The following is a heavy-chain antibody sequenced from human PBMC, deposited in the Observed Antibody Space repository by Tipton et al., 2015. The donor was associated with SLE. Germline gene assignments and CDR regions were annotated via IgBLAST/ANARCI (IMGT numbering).Heavy chain of an antibody. CDR3: ARVAPGGYYFDY. D-gene: IGHD5-12*01. V-gene: IGHV4-4*07. CDR1: GGSISGYY. CDR2: IYTSAST. Sequence: TLSLTCTVSGGSISGYYWSWVRQPAGKGLEWIGRIYTSASTIYNPSLKSRVTISVDTSKNQFSLKLSSVTAADTAVYYCARVAPGGYYFDYWGQGTLVTVSS. J-gene: IGHJ4*02.